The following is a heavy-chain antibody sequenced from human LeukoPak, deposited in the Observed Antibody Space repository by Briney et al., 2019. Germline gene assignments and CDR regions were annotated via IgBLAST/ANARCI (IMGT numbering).Heavy chain of an antibody. D-gene: IGHD1-26*01. J-gene: IGHJ4*02. CDR3: ARGPTTNFDF. CDR2: IYPDDSDA. Sequence: GEPLKISCKASGYKFSNYWIAWVRPMPGKGLEWMGTIYPDDSDARYSPSFQGQVTLSVDKSVTTAYLQWSSLKASDTAIYYCARGPTTNFDFWGQGTLVTVSS. CDR1: GYKFSNYW. V-gene: IGHV5-51*01.